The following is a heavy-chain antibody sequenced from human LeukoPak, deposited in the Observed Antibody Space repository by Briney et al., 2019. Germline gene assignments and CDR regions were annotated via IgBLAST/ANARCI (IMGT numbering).Heavy chain of an antibody. Sequence: ASVKVSCKASGYTFTSYFMHWVRQAPGQGLEWMGIINPSGGSTSYAQKFQGRVTMTRDTSTSTVYMELSSLRSEDTAVYYCARDGNWNDVWFDPWGQGTLSPSPQ. J-gene: IGHJ5*02. D-gene: IGHD1-1*01. CDR1: GYTFTSYF. CDR2: INPSGGST. CDR3: ARDGNWNDVWFDP. V-gene: IGHV1-46*01.